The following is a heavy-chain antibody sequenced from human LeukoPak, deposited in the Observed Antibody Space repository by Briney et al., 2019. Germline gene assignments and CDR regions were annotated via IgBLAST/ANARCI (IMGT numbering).Heavy chain of an antibody. D-gene: IGHD3-16*01. V-gene: IGHV3-30*04. CDR3: AQGGHDYYYMHV. CDR2: ISYDGSNK. Sequence: GGSLGLSCAASRFTFSSYAMHWVRQAPGKGLEWVAVISYDGSNKYYADSVKGRFTISRDNSKNTLYLQMNSLRAEDTAVYYCAQGGHDYYYMHVWGKGTTVTVSS. J-gene: IGHJ6*03. CDR1: RFTFSSYA.